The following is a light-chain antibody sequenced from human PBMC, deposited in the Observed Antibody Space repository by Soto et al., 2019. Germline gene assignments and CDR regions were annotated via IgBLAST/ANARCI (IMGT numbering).Light chain of an antibody. CDR3: SSYAGSYTYV. J-gene: IGLJ1*01. Sequence: QLVLTQPRSVSGSPGQSVTISCTGTSSDVGGYKYVSWYQQHPGKAPKLMIYDVFKRPSGVPDRFSGSKSGNTASLTISGLQAEDEADFYCSSYAGSYTYVFGTGTKLTVL. CDR2: DVF. V-gene: IGLV2-11*01. CDR1: SSDVGGYKY.